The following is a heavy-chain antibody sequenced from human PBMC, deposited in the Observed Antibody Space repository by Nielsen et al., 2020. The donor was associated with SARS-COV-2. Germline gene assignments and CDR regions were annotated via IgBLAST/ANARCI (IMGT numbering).Heavy chain of an antibody. CDR2: INSDGSST. CDR3: ARDGWDSSGYYSLPFDY. Sequence: GESLKISCAASGFTFSSYWMHWVRQAPGKGLVWVSRINSDGSSTSYADSVKGRFTISRDNAKNTLYLQMNSLRAEDTAVYYCARDGWDSSGYYSLPFDYWGQGTLATVSS. CDR1: GFTFSSYW. J-gene: IGHJ4*02. D-gene: IGHD3-22*01. V-gene: IGHV3-74*01.